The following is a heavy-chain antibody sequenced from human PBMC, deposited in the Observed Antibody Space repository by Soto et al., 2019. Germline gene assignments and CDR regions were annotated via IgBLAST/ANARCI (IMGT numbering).Heavy chain of an antibody. J-gene: IGHJ4*02. D-gene: IGHD6-13*01. CDR1: GYIFTSYG. V-gene: IGHV1-18*01. Sequence: QVQLLQSGAEVKKPGASVKVSCKASGYIFTSYGISWVRQAPGQGLEWMGWISAYNGNTKYVQKFQGRVTMTTDTSTSTAYMELRSLRSDDTAVYYCARDAAAGLNDYWGQGTLVTVSS. CDR3: ARDAAAGLNDY. CDR2: ISAYNGNT.